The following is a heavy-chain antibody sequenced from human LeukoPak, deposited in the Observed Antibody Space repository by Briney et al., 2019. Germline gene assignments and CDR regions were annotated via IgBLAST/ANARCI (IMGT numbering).Heavy chain of an antibody. CDR3: ARGPTGSGSYNYYYYYYMDV. Sequence: ASVKVSCKASGYTFTSYDINWVRQATGQGLEWMGWMNPNSGNTGYAQKFQGRVTMTRNTSISTAYMELSSLRSEDTAVYYCARGPTGSGSYNYYYYYYMDVWGKGTTVTVSS. D-gene: IGHD1-26*01. J-gene: IGHJ6*03. CDR2: MNPNSGNT. CDR1: GYTFTSYD. V-gene: IGHV1-8*01.